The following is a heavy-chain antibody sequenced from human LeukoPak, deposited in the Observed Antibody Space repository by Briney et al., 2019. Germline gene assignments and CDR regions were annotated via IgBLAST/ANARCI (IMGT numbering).Heavy chain of an antibody. Sequence: ASETLSLTCTVSGGSISSSSYYWGWIRQPPGKGLDWIGSIYYSGSTYYNPSLKSRFTISVDTSKNQFSLKLTSVTAADTAVYYCVNYYDSSDYQQPNHFDYWGQGTLVTVSS. V-gene: IGHV4-39*01. CDR1: GGSISSSSYY. CDR2: IYYSGST. D-gene: IGHD3-22*01. J-gene: IGHJ4*02. CDR3: VNYYDSSDYQQPNHFDY.